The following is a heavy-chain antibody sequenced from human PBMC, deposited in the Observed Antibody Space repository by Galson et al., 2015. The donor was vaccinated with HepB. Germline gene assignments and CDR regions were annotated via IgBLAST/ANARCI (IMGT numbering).Heavy chain of an antibody. V-gene: IGHV4-59*01. Sequence: ETLSLTCTVSGGSISSYYWSWIRQPPGKGLEWIGYIYYSGSTNYNPSLKSRVTISVDTSKNQFSLKLSSVTAADTAVYYCARGIGNSYYYYYYGMDVWGQGTTVTVSS. CDR2: IYYSGST. CDR3: ARGIGNSYYYYYYGMDV. D-gene: IGHD4-23*01. CDR1: GGSISSYY. J-gene: IGHJ6*02.